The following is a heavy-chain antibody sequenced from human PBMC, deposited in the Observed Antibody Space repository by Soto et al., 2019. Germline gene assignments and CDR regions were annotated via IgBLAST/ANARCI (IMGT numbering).Heavy chain of an antibody. CDR3: ARTFTLFGVYYGMDV. D-gene: IGHD3-3*01. J-gene: IGHJ6*02. CDR1: GGSISSGDYY. Sequence: SETLSLTCTVSGGSISSGDYYWSWIRQPPGKGLEWIGYVYYSGSTSYNPSLRSPIPISVDTSKNQFSLKLSSVTAADTAVYYCARTFTLFGVYYGMDVWGQGTTVS. CDR2: VYYSGST. V-gene: IGHV4-30-4*08.